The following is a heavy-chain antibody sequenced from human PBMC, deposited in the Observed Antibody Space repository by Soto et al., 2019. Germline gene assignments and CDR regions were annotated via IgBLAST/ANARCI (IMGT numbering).Heavy chain of an antibody. CDR1: GFTFSSYG. Sequence: GGSLRLSCAASGFTFSSYGMHLVRQAPGKGLEWVAFISYDGSNKYYADSVKGRFTISRDNSKNTLYLQMNSLRAEDTAVYYCAKDPEAGTNYYYGMDVWGQGTTVTVSS. CDR3: AKDPEAGTNYYYGMDV. J-gene: IGHJ6*02. CDR2: ISYDGSNK. V-gene: IGHV3-30*18. D-gene: IGHD6-13*01.